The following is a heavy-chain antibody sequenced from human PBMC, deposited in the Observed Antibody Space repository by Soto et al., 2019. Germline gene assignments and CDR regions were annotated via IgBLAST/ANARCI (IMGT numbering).Heavy chain of an antibody. J-gene: IGHJ4*02. D-gene: IGHD6-19*01. Sequence: QVQLVQSGAEVKKPGSSVKVSCKASGGTFSSYTISWVRQAPGQGLEWMGRIIPILGIANYAHKFQGRVTITADKSTSTAYMELSSLRSEDTAVYYCAALVMVSSGWCGLGTDYFDYWGPGTLVTVSS. CDR1: GGTFSSYT. CDR2: IIPILGIA. CDR3: AALVMVSSGWCGLGTDYFDY. V-gene: IGHV1-69*02.